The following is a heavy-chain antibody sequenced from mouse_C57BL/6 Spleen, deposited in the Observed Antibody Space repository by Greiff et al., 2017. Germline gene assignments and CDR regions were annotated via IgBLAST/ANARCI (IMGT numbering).Heavy chain of an antibody. Sequence: DVQLVESGPGMVKPSQSLSLTCTVTGYSITSGYDWHWIRHFPGNKLEWMGYISYSGSTNYNPSLKSRISITHDTSKNHFFLKLNSVTTEDTATYYCARDDYYGTLGYWGQGTTLTVSS. D-gene: IGHD1-1*01. J-gene: IGHJ2*01. CDR3: ARDDYYGTLGY. V-gene: IGHV3-1*01. CDR2: ISYSGST. CDR1: GYSITSGYD.